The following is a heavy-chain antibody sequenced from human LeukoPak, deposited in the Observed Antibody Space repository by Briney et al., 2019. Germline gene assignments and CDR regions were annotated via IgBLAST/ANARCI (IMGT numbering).Heavy chain of an antibody. CDR2: ISAYNGNT. CDR1: GYTFTSYG. Sequence: GASVKVSCKASGYTFTSYGISWVRQAPGQGLDWMGWISAYNGNTNYAQKLQGRVTMTTDTSTSTAYMELRSLRSDDTAVYYCAREGPYYYDSSGSSYWGQGTLVTVSS. V-gene: IGHV1-18*01. CDR3: AREGPYYYDSSGSSY. D-gene: IGHD3-22*01. J-gene: IGHJ4*02.